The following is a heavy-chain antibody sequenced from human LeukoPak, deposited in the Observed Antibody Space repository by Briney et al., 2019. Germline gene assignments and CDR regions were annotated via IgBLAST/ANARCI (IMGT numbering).Heavy chain of an antibody. CDR3: GRKSAARKTSEFDY. D-gene: IGHD6-6*01. CDR2: IHSNRGGT. Sequence: ASVNDSCKASGYTFTDYYMNWVRQAPGQGLEWMGWIHSNRGGTNYAQKFQGRVTMTRDTSISTAYMELSRLTFDDTAVYYCGRKSAARKTSEFDYWGQGTLVTVSS. V-gene: IGHV1-2*02. CDR1: GYTFTDYY. J-gene: IGHJ4*02.